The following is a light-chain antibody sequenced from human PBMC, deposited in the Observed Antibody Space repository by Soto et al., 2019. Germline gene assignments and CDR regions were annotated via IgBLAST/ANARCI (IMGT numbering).Light chain of an antibody. J-gene: IGLJ1*01. CDR1: SCNIGSNT. V-gene: IGLV1-44*01. CDR2: SNN. Sequence: QSVLTQPPSASGTPGQRVTISCSGSSCNIGSNTVNWYQQLPGTAAKLLIYSNNQRPSGLPYRFSGSMSCTSASLAITALQSEDAADYYCAALDASLNRLDVFGPATQGPVL. CDR3: AALDASLNRLDV.